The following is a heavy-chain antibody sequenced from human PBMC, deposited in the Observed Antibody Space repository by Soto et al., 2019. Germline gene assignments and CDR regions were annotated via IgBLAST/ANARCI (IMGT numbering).Heavy chain of an antibody. J-gene: IGHJ4*02. CDR1: GFSITSAYY. CDR3: ARLGGVIAASDFDY. V-gene: IGHV4-38-2*02. Sequence: SETLSLTCIFSGFSITSAYYWVWVRQPPGKGLEWVGTIYYTGSTYYNPPLESRVTMSLQTSKNQFSLNLTSVTAADTAVYYCARLGGVIAASDFDYWGQGALVTVSS. D-gene: IGHD2-15*01. CDR2: IYYTGST.